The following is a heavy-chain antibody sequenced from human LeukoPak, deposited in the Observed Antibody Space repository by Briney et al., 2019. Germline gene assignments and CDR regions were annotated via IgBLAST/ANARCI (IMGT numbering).Heavy chain of an antibody. CDR1: GGSISNGDYY. CDR2: IYYSGST. D-gene: IGHD3-9*01. Sequence: TSQTLSLTCTVSGGSISNGDYYWSWIRQPPGKGLEWIGYIYYSGSTYYNPSLKSRVTISVDTSKNQFSLKLSSVTAADTAVYYCARASGDYDILTGYYPGGWFDPWGQGTLVTVSS. V-gene: IGHV4-30-4*01. CDR3: ARASGDYDILTGYYPGGWFDP. J-gene: IGHJ5*02.